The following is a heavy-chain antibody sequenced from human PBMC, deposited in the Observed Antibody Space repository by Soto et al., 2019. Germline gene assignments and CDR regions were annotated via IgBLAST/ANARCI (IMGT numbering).Heavy chain of an antibody. V-gene: IGHV1-3*01. CDR2: INAGNGNT. CDR3: ARSIVVVTAADY. J-gene: IGHJ4*02. CDR1: GYTFTSYA. D-gene: IGHD2-21*02. Sequence: QVQLVQSGAEVKKPGASVKVSCKASGYTFTSYAMHWVRQAPGQRLEWMGWINAGNGNTKYSQKFQGRGTITRDTSASTGYMELSSLRSEDTAVYSCARSIVVVTAADYWGQGTLVTVSS.